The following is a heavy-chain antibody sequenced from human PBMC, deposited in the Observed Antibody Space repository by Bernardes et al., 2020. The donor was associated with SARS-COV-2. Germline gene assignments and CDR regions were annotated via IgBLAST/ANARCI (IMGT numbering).Heavy chain of an antibody. D-gene: IGHD6-13*01. CDR3: ATAIAAAGNPDDYYYYYGMDV. J-gene: IGHJ6*02. CDR1: GYTLTEIS. Sequence: ASVKVSCKVSGYTLTEISMHWVRQAPGKGLEWMGGFDPEDGETIYAQKFQGRVTMTEDTSTDTAYMELSSLRSEDTAVYYCATAIAAAGNPDDYYYYYGMDVWGQGTTVTVSS. V-gene: IGHV1-24*01. CDR2: FDPEDGET.